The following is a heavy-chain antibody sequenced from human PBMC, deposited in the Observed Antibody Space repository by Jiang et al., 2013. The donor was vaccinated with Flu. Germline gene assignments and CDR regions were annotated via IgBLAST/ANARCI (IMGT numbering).Heavy chain of an antibody. CDR2: INTNTGNP. CDR3: ARARNYYDRSGYLGY. CDR1: GYSFTTYA. D-gene: IGHD3-22*01. J-gene: IGHJ4*02. Sequence: ELKKPGASVKVSCKASGYSFTTYALNWVRQAPGQGLEWMGWINTNTGNPTYAQGFTGRFVFSLDTSVSTAYLQISSLKAEDTVVYYCARARNYYDRSGYLGYWGQGTLVTVSS. V-gene: IGHV7-4-1*02.